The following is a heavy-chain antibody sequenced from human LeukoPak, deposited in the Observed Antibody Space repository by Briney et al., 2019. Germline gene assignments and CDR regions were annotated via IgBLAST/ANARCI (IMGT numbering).Heavy chain of an antibody. V-gene: IGHV3-23*01. CDR2: ISGSGGST. CDR1: GFTFSSYA. J-gene: IGHJ4*02. D-gene: IGHD1-26*01. CDR3: AKAYSGSHLFQY. Sequence: GGSLRLSCAASGFTFSSYAMSWVRQAPGQGLEWVSAISGSGGSTYYADSVKGRFTISRDNSKNTLYLQMNSLRAEDTAVYYCAKAYSGSHLFQYWGQGTLVTVSS.